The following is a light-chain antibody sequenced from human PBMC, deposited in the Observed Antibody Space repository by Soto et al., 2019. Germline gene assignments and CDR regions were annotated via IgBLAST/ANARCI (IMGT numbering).Light chain of an antibody. V-gene: IGKV1-6*01. CDR3: LQDYNVPWA. CDR2: GAS. J-gene: IGKJ1*01. Sequence: IQMTQSPSSLSASVGDRVTISCRASQGVISDLAWYQQKPGKVPKLLIYGASKLESGVPSRFSGSGFGTDFTLTISSLQAEDFATYYCLQDYNVPWAFGQGTKGEMK. CDR1: QGVISD.